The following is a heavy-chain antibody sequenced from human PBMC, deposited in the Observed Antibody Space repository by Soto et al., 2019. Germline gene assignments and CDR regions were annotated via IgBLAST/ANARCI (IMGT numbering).Heavy chain of an antibody. CDR2: ISATGGST. V-gene: IGHV3-23*01. CDR1: GFTFGIYA. Sequence: EVQLLESGGDLVQPGGSLRLSCAASGFTFGIYAMTWVRQAPGKGLEWVSTISATGGSTFYADSVKGRFTISRDNSKNTLYLQMNSLRAEDTAIYYCAKDLSSYYYFDFWGQGTLVTVSP. CDR3: AKDLSSYYYFDF. D-gene: IGHD2-15*01. J-gene: IGHJ4*02.